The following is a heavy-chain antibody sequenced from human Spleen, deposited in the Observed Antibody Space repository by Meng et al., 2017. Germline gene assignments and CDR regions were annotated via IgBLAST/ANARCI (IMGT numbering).Heavy chain of an antibody. CDR2: ISSGGSNI. V-gene: IGHV3-48*03. J-gene: IGHJ4*02. CDR1: GFTFSSYA. Sequence: GESLKISCAASGFTFSSYAMHWVRQAPGKGLEWVSYISSGGSNIYYADAVKGRFTISRDNAKNSLYLQMNSLRAEDTAVYYCARVFHYGSGSFSTYSFDYWGQGTLVTVSS. CDR3: ARVFHYGSGSFSTYSFDY. D-gene: IGHD3-10*01.